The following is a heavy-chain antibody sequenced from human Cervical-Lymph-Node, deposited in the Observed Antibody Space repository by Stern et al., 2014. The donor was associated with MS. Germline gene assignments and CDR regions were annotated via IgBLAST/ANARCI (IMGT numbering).Heavy chain of an antibody. V-gene: IGHV4-59*01. Sequence: QVQLEESGPGVVQPSGTLSLTCTVSGVSFSTYYWRWIRQPPGKGLEWVGYISYNGSITHNPSSKKRGIMFSGTPKRQFFLLLSSVTDADTAVYYGARDVGMDSWGQGTLVTVSS. D-gene: IGHD6-13*01. J-gene: IGHJ5*01. CDR3: ARDVGMDS. CDR2: ISYNGSI. CDR1: GVSFSTYY.